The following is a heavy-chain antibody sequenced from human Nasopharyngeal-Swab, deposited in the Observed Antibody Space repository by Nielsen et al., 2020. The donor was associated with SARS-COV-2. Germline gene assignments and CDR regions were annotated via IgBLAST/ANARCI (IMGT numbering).Heavy chain of an antibody. J-gene: IGHJ4*02. D-gene: IGHD4-17*01. CDR3: AKGRTVTAIYFDY. CDR2: ISASGGST. CDR1: GFSFSSYA. Sequence: GESLKISCAASGFSFSSYAMSWVRQTPGKGLEWVSGISASGGSTYYADSVKGRFTISRDNSRNTLSLQMNSLRVEDTAVYYCAKGRTVTAIYFDYWGQGTLVTVSS. V-gene: IGHV3-23*01.